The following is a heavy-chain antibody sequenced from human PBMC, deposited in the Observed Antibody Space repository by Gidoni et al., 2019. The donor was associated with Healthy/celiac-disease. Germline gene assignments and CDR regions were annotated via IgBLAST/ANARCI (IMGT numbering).Heavy chain of an antibody. CDR1: GFTVSSNY. V-gene: IGHV3-53*02. CDR3: AREMYYDFWSGTAAFDP. CDR2: IYSGGST. D-gene: IGHD3-3*01. J-gene: IGHJ5*02. Sequence: EVQLVETGGGLIQPGGSLRLSCAASGFTVSSNYLSWVRQAPGTGLELVSVIYSGGSTYYADSVKGRFTISRDNSKNTLYLQMNSLRAEDTAVYYCAREMYYDFWSGTAAFDPWGQGTLVTVSS.